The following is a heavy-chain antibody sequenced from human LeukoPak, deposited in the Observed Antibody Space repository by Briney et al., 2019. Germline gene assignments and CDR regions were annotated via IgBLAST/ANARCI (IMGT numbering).Heavy chain of an antibody. Sequence: PSETLSLTCTVPGGSISSYYWNWIRQAPGKGLEWIGYISDTGKTEYNASLKSRVTISLDTSKNQFSLKLRIVTAADTAVYYCARAPGYNYGYGYFDFWGQGILVTVSS. J-gene: IGHJ4*02. CDR2: ISDTGKT. CDR3: ARAPGYNYGYGYFDF. CDR1: GGSISSYY. D-gene: IGHD5-18*01. V-gene: IGHV4-59*01.